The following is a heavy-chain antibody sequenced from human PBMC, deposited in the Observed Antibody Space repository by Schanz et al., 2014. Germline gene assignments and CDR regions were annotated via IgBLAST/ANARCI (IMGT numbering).Heavy chain of an antibody. CDR2: ISYDGSNK. CDR1: GFTFSSYA. Sequence: QVQLVESGGGVVQPGRSLRLSCAASGFTFSSYAMHWVRQAPGKGLEWVAVISYDGSNKYYADSVKGRFTISRDNSKNTLYLQMNSLRAEDTAVYYCARELLESPLFDYWGQGTLVTVSS. D-gene: IGHD1-1*01. V-gene: IGHV3-30*04. J-gene: IGHJ4*02. CDR3: ARELLESPLFDY.